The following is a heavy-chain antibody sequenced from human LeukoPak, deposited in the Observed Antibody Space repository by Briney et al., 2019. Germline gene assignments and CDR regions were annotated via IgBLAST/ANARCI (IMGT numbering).Heavy chain of an antibody. Sequence: GGSLRLSCAASGFTFSSYAMSWVRQAPGKGLEWVSAISGSGGSTYYADSVKGRFTISRDNSKNTLYLQMNSQRAEDTAVYYCAKAQYYDILTGYAFDYWGQGTLVTVSS. D-gene: IGHD3-9*01. CDR3: AKAQYYDILTGYAFDY. CDR2: ISGSGGST. J-gene: IGHJ4*02. V-gene: IGHV3-23*01. CDR1: GFTFSSYA.